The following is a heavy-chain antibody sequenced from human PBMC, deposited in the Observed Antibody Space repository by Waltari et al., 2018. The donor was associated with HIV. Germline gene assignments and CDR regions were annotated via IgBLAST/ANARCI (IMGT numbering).Heavy chain of an antibody. CDR3: VKFAGPTISGYFYDSKDV. J-gene: IGHJ3*01. D-gene: IGHD3-22*01. CDR2: VSYDGVKV. CDR1: GFSFGSYD. V-gene: IGHV3-30*18. Sequence: QGHLQESGGRAVRAGESLTLSCVGSGFSFGSYDVHCVRESATKQREWLAGVSYDGVKVVVADSVKGRFSVSRDRSRDVLTLEMTGLRADDSGLYYCVKFAGPTISGYFYDSKDVWGPGTAVTVS.